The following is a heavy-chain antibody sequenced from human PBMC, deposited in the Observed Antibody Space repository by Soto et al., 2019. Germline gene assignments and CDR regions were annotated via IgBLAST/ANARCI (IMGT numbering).Heavy chain of an antibody. V-gene: IGHV3-43*01. Sequence: PGGSLRLSCAASGFTFDVYTMHWVCQAPGKGQEWGSLVSWDGESRYYADPGRGRFSNTRDNSKNSVYGQMNCLRSEDTALYYCAKERAVVVPDTITYFGMDVWGQGTTVTVSS. CDR2: VSWDGESR. J-gene: IGHJ6*02. CDR1: GFTFDVYT. D-gene: IGHD2-2*01. CDR3: AKERAVVVPDTITYFGMDV.